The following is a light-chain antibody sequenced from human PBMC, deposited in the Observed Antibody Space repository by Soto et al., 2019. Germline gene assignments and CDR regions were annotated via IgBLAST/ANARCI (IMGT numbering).Light chain of an antibody. J-gene: IGKJ1*01. V-gene: IGKV1-5*03. Sequence: DIQMTQSPSTLSASVGDRVTITCRASQSINNWLAWYQQKPGKAPKLLIYKASNLDIGVPSRFSGSGSGTEFTLTXXXLQPXXXAXXXXXXXXTYWTFGQGTKVEIK. CDR3: XXXXTYWT. CDR2: KAS. CDR1: QSINNW.